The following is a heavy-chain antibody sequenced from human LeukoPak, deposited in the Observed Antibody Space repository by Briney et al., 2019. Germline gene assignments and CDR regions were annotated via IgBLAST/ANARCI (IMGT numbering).Heavy chain of an antibody. CDR1: GGTFSSYA. Sequence: ASVKVPCKASGGTFSSYAISWVRQAPGQGLEWMGGIIPIFGTANYAQKFQGRVTITADESTSTAYMELSSLRSEDTAVYYCARDPTYYYDSSGYWSDYWGQGTLVTVSS. CDR3: ARDPTYYYDSSGYWSDY. D-gene: IGHD3-22*01. J-gene: IGHJ4*02. V-gene: IGHV1-69*13. CDR2: IIPIFGTA.